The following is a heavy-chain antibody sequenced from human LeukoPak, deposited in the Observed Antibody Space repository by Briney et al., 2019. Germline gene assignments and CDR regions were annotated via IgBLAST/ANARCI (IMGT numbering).Heavy chain of an antibody. CDR3: ARDPFLGGELDY. CDR2: ISAYNGNT. CDR1: GYTFTSYG. Sequence: ASVKVSCKASGYTFTSYGISWVRQAPGQGLEGMGWISAYNGNTNYAQKLQGRFTMTTDTSTSTAYMELRSLRSDDTAVYYCARDPFLGGELDYWGQGTLVTVSS. D-gene: IGHD2-21*01. J-gene: IGHJ4*02. V-gene: IGHV1-18*04.